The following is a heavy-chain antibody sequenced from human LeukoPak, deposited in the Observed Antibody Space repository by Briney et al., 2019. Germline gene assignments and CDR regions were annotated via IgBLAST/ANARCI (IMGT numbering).Heavy chain of an antibody. CDR2: MNPNSDNT. CDR3: ARVHHSSGWAYFYYMDV. Sequence: GASVKVSCKASGYTFTGYYMHWVRQAPGQGLEWMGWMNPNSDNTGYAQKFQGRVTMTRNTSTSTAYMELSGLISEDTAVYYCARVHHSSGWAYFYYMDVWGKGTTVTISS. V-gene: IGHV1-8*02. D-gene: IGHD6-19*01. CDR1: GYTFTGYY. J-gene: IGHJ6*03.